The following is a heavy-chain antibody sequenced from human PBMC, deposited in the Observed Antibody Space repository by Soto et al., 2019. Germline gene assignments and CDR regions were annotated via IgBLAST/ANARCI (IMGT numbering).Heavy chain of an antibody. CDR1: GGSISSGDYY. V-gene: IGHV4-30-4*01. CDR3: ARAREGYSIDLNWFDP. Sequence: SETLSLTCTVSGGSISSGDYYWSWIRQPPGKGLEWIGYIYYSGSTYYNPSLKSRVTISVDTSKNQFSLKLSSVTAADTAVYYCARAREGYSIDLNWFDPWGKGTLVTVSS. D-gene: IGHD4-4*01. J-gene: IGHJ5*02. CDR2: IYYSGST.